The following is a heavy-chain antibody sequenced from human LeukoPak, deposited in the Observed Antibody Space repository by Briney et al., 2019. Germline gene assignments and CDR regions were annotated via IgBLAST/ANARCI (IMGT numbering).Heavy chain of an antibody. CDR2: ISAYNGNT. J-gene: IGHJ6*02. Sequence: ASVKVSCKASGYTFTSYSISWVRQAPGQGLEWMGWISAYNGNTNYAQKLQGRVTMTTDTSTSTAYMELRSLRSDDTAVYYCARDGRSEWLRLPSHYYGMDVWGQGTTVTVSS. CDR1: GYTFTSYS. V-gene: IGHV1-18*01. CDR3: ARDGRSEWLRLPSHYYGMDV. D-gene: IGHD5-12*01.